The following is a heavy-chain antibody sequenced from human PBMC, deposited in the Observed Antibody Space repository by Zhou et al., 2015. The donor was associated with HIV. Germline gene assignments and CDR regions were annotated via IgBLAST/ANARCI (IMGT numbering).Heavy chain of an antibody. V-gene: IGHV1-69*01. CDR3: ARWPEYYDSSGYSGWFDP. CDR2: IIPIFGTA. D-gene: IGHD3-22*01. CDR1: GGTFSSYA. Sequence: QVQLVQSGAEVKKPGSSVKVSCKASGGTFSSYAISWVRQAPGQGLEWMGGIIPIFGTANYAQKFQGRVTITADESTSTAYMELSSLRSEDTAVYYCARWPEYYDSSGYSGWFDPWGQGTLVTVSS. J-gene: IGHJ5*02.